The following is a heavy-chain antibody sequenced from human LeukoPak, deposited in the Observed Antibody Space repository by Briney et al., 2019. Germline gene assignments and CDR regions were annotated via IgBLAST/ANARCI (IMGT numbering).Heavy chain of an antibody. J-gene: IGHJ4*02. V-gene: IGHV3-23*01. CDR1: GFTFGNYA. CDR3: AKSLEYSTSGKVDY. CDR2: IIGSGSTT. Sequence: GGSLRLSCAASGFTFGNYAMSWVRQGPGKGLEWVSSIIGSGSTTYYADSVRGRFTISSDNSESTLFLQMSSLRAEDTAIYYCAKSLEYSTSGKVDYWGQGTLVTVSS. D-gene: IGHD3-10*01.